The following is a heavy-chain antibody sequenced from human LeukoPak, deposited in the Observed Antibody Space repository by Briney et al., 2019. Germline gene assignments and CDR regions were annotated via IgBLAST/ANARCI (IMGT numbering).Heavy chain of an antibody. V-gene: IGHV1-2*06. Sequence: ASVKVSCKTSGYTFTVYYIHWVRRAPGQGLEWLGRINPNSGGTSSAQKFQGRVTMTRDTSITTAYMELSSLRFDDTAVYYCARAMDDYGKNWFDPWGQGTLVTVSS. CDR1: GYTFTVYY. D-gene: IGHD4-17*01. CDR3: ARAMDDYGKNWFDP. CDR2: INPNSGGT. J-gene: IGHJ5*02.